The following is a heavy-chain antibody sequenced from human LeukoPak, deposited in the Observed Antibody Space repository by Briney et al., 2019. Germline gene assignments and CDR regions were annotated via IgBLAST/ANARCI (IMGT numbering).Heavy chain of an antibody. J-gene: IGHJ4*02. CDR2: IWYDGSNK. V-gene: IGHV3-33*01. D-gene: IGHD3-22*01. CDR1: GFTFSSYG. CDR3: ARETYYYDSSGYYYVENY. Sequence: GGSLRLSCAASGFTFSSYGMHWVRQAPGKGLEWVAVIWYDGSNKYYADSVKGRFTISRDNSKNTLYLQMNSLRAEDTAVYYCARETYYYDSSGYYYVENYWGQGTLVTVSS.